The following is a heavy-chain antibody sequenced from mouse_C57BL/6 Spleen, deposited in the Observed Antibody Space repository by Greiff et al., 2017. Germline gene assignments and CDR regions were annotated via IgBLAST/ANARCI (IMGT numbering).Heavy chain of an antibody. V-gene: IGHV1-82*01. D-gene: IGHD1-1*01. J-gene: IGHJ2*01. CDR2: IYPGDGDT. CDR3: ARDYGSRRIFDY. CDR1: GYAFSSSW. Sequence: QVQLQQSGPELVKPGASVKLSCKASGYAFSSSWMNWVKQRPGQGLEWIGLIYPGDGDTNYNGKFKGKATLTADKSSSTAYMQLSSLTSEDSAVYFCARDYGSRRIFDYWGQGTTLTVSS.